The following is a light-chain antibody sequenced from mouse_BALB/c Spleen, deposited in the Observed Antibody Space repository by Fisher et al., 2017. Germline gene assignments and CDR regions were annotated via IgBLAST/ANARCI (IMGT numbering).Light chain of an antibody. CDR2: LTS. CDR3: QQRSSYPLT. V-gene: IGKV4-68*01. CDR1: SSVSY. J-gene: IGKJ4*01. Sequence: IVLTQSPAIMSASLGEKVTMTCSASSSVSYMYWYQQKPRSSPKPWIYLTSNLASGVPARFSGSGSGTSYSLTISRMEAEDAATYYCQQRSSYPLTFGSGTKLEIK.